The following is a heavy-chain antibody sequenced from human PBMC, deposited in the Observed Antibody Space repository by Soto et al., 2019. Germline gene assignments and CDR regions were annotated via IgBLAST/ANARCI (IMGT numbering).Heavy chain of an antibody. Sequence: ASVKVSCKASGYTFTSYGISWVRQAPGQGLEWMGWISAYNGNTNYAQKLQGRVTMTTDTSTSTAYMELRSLRSDDTAVYYCATSVGYCSGGSCYSYYWGQGTLVTVSS. J-gene: IGHJ4*02. D-gene: IGHD2-15*01. CDR3: ATSVGYCSGGSCYSYY. CDR1: GYTFTSYG. CDR2: ISAYNGNT. V-gene: IGHV1-18*01.